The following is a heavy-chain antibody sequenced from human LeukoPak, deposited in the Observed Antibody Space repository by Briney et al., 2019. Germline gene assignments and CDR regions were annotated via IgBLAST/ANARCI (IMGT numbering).Heavy chain of an antibody. V-gene: IGHV3-30*02. CDR3: AKDYHDSSGYFRVPHVFDY. CDR2: IRYDARNK. J-gene: IGHJ4*02. D-gene: IGHD3-22*01. CDR1: GFTFSSYA. Sequence: GGSLRLSCAASGFTFSSYAMSWVRQAPGKGLEWVAFIRYDARNKYYADSVKGRFTISRDDSKNTLYLQMNSLRAEDTAVYYCAKDYHDSSGYFRVPHVFDYWGQGTLVTVSS.